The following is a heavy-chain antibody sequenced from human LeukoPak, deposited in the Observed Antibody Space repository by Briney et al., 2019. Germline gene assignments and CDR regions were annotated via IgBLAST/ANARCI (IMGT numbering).Heavy chain of an antibody. D-gene: IGHD3-22*01. CDR3: ARTHYYDSSGYYYRLGAFDI. Sequence: GGSLRLSCAASGFTLSSYSMNWVRQAPGKGLEWVSHISSSSSTIYYADSVKGRSTISRDNSKNTLYLQMNSLRAEDTAVYYCARTHYYDSSGYYYRLGAFDIWGQGTMVTVSS. J-gene: IGHJ3*02. CDR2: ISSSSSTI. V-gene: IGHV3-48*01. CDR1: GFTLSSYS.